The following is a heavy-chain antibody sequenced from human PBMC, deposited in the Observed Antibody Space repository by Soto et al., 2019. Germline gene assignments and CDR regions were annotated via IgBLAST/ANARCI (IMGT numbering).Heavy chain of an antibody. J-gene: IGHJ6*03. V-gene: IGHV3-33*03. D-gene: IGHD3-22*01. CDR1: GFTFNAFG. CDR2: IRHDGSND. Sequence: QLHLVESGGGVVQPGASVRLSCEASGFTFNAFGMHWVRQAPGKGLEWVAGIRHDGSNDYYSDFAKGRLTISRDNSRDTLYLQINSLRADDSAVYYCASVNTVRSWDYDGMDIW. CDR3: ASVNTVRSWDYDGMDI.